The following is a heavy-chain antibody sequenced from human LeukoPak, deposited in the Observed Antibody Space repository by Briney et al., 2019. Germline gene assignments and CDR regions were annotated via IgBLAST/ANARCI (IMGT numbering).Heavy chain of an antibody. CDR2: ISYDGSNK. CDR3: ARDQLIAAAGTSPGY. D-gene: IGHD6-13*01. Sequence: GRSLRLSCAASGFTFSSYAMHWVRQPPGKGLERVAVISYDGSNKYYADSVKGRFTISRDNSKNTLYLQMNSLRAEDTAVYYCARDQLIAAAGTSPGYWGQGTLVTVSS. CDR1: GFTFSSYA. J-gene: IGHJ4*02. V-gene: IGHV3-30-3*01.